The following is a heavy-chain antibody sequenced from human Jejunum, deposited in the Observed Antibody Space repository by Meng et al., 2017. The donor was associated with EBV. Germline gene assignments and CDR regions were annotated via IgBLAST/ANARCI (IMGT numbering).Heavy chain of an antibody. CDR1: GGSISSSIYC. J-gene: IGHJ4*02. Sequence: LPLQASGPGLGKPSETLSLTCTVPGGSISSSIYCWGWIRQPPGKGLEWIGSICFSDYTYHNPSLKSRVTISADTSKNQFSLSLTYVTAADTAVYYCAMGPDYAKSGYWGQGTLVTVSS. D-gene: IGHD4-17*01. V-gene: IGHV4-39*01. CDR2: ICFSDYT. CDR3: AMGPDYAKSGY.